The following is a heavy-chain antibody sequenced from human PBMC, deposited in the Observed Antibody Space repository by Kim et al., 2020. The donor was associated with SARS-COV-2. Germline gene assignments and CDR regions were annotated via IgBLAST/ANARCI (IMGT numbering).Heavy chain of an antibody. V-gene: IGHV4-61*01. CDR3: ARDPGGCGYYGWFDP. CDR1: GGSVSSGSYY. Sequence: SETLSLTCTVSGGSVSSGSYYWSWIRQPPGKGLEWIGYIYYSGSTNYNPSLKSRVTISVDTSKNQFSLKLSSVTAADTAVYYCARDPGGCGYYGWFDPWG. CDR2: IYYSGST. J-gene: IGHJ5*02. D-gene: IGHD3-22*01.